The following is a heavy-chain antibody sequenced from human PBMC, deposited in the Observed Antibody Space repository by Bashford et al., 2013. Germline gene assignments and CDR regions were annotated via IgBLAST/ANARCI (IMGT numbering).Heavy chain of an antibody. J-gene: IGHJ4*02. D-gene: IGHD3-10*01. Sequence: SETLSLTCTVSGGSISSGGYYWSWIRQHPGKGLEWIGYIYYSGSTYYNPSLKSRVTISVDTSKNQFSLKLSSVTAADTAVYYCARLRGVIISHGYFDYWGQGTLVTVSS. V-gene: IGHV4-31*03. CDR2: IYYSGST. CDR3: ARLRGVIISHGYFDY. CDR1: GGSISSGGYY.